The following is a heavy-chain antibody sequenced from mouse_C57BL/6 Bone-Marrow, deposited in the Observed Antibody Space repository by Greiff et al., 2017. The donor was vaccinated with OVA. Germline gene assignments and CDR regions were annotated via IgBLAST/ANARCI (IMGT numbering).Heavy chain of an antibody. V-gene: IGHV1-82*01. CDR3: AVATDYAMDY. CDR1: GYAFSSSW. J-gene: IGHJ4*01. D-gene: IGHD1-1*01. Sequence: VKVVESGPELVKPGASVKISCKASGYAFSSSWMHWVKQRPGKGLEWIGRIYPGDGDTNYNGKFKGKATLTADKSSSTAYMQLSSLTSEDSAVYFCAVATDYAMDYWGQGTSVTVSS. CDR2: IYPGDGDT.